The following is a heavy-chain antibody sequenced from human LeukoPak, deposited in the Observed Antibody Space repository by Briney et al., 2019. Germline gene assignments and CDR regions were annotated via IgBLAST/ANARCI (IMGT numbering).Heavy chain of an antibody. CDR2: ISWNSGSI. CDR3: AKARQLVVVAAGFDY. V-gene: IGHV3-9*01. Sequence: GGSLRLSCAASGFTFDDYAMHWVRQAPGKGLEWVSGISWNSGSIGYADSVKGRFTISRDNAKNSLYLQMNSLRAEDTALYYCAKARQLVVVAAGFDYWGQGTLVTVSS. J-gene: IGHJ4*02. CDR1: GFTFDDYA. D-gene: IGHD2-15*01.